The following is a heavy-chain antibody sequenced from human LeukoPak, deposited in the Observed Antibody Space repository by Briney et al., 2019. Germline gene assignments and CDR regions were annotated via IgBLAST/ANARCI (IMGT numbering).Heavy chain of an antibody. D-gene: IGHD3-3*01. V-gene: IGHV3-7*01. J-gene: IGHJ4*02. Sequence: PGGSLRLSCVASGFTFSTHWMSWVRQVPGKGLEWVANIKKDGSAKYYVDSVKGRFTISRDNAKKSLYLQMNSLRAEDSAVYYCASGYLDDFWSGHFWGQGTQVTVSS. CDR3: ASGYLDDFWSGHF. CDR1: GFTFSTHW. CDR2: IKKDGSAK.